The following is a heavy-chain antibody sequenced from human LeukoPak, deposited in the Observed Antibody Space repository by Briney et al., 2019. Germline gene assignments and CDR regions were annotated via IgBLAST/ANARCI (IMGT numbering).Heavy chain of an antibody. V-gene: IGHV4-59*01. J-gene: IGHJ6*03. D-gene: IGHD2-15*01. CDR3: ARVGYCSGGSCYSPNYYYYYYMDV. CDR2: IYYSGST. CDR1: GGSISSYY. Sequence: PSETLSLTCTVSGGSISSYYWSWIRQPPGKGLEWIGYIYYSGSTNYNPSLKSRVTISVDTSKNQFSLKLSSVTAADTAVYYCARVGYCSGGSCYSPNYYYYYYMDVWGKGTTVTVSS.